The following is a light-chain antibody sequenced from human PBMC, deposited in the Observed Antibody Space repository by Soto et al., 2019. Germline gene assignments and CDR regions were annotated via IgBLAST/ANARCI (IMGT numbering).Light chain of an antibody. CDR3: QQYHTSPYT. Sequence: EIVLTQSPGTLSLSPGDRATLSCRASQSISSNYLAWYQQRPGQAPRLLIYGASNTATGIPDRFSGSGSGTDFTLTISRLEPEDFAVYYCQQYHTSPYTFGRGTKLEIK. J-gene: IGKJ2*01. V-gene: IGKV3-20*01. CDR2: GAS. CDR1: QSISSNY.